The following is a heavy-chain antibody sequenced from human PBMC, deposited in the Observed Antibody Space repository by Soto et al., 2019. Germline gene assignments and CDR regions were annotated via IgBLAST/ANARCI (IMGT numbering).Heavy chain of an antibody. Sequence: GGSLRLSCAASGFTFSTSVLSWVRKAPGKGLEWVSAISSAAERTHYADSVKGRFTISRDDFKSTVYLQMNSLRADDTAVYYCAEEGYSSGVAGAFDIWGQGTTVTVSS. J-gene: IGHJ3*02. D-gene: IGHD6-19*01. V-gene: IGHV3-23*01. CDR2: ISSAAERT. CDR1: GFTFSTSV. CDR3: AEEGYSSGVAGAFDI.